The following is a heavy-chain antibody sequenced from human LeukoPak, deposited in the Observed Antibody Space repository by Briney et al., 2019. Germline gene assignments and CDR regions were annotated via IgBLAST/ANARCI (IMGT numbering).Heavy chain of an antibody. Sequence: GGSLRLSCAASGFTFSSYAMHWVRQAPGKGLEYVSAISSNGGSTYYANSVKGRFTISRDNSKNTLYLQMGSLRAEDMAVYYCARVQWELLYPDYWGQGTLVTVSS. CDR2: ISSNGGST. CDR1: GFTFSSYA. J-gene: IGHJ4*02. CDR3: ARVQWELLYPDY. V-gene: IGHV3-64*01. D-gene: IGHD1-26*01.